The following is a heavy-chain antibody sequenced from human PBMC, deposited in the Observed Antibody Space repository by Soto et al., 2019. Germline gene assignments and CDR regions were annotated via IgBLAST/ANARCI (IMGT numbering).Heavy chain of an antibody. V-gene: IGHV1-2*04. Sequence: ASVKVSCKASGYTFTGYYMHWVRQAPGQGLEWMGWINPNSGGTNYAQKFQGWVTMTRDTSISTAYMELSRLRSDDKAVYYCSSAAYPYYGSGSYYNGIDYWGQGTLVTVSS. CDR2: INPNSGGT. CDR1: GYTFTGYY. J-gene: IGHJ4*02. CDR3: SSAAYPYYGSGSYYNGIDY. D-gene: IGHD3-10*01.